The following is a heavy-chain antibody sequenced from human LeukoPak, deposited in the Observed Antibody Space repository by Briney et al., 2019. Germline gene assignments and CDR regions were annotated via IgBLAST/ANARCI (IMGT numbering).Heavy chain of an antibody. J-gene: IGHJ2*01. CDR2: IIPIFGTA. D-gene: IGHD2-15*01. V-gene: IGHV1-69*05. Sequence: SVKVSCKASGGTLSSYAISWVRQAPGQGLEWMGRIIPIFGTANYAQKFQGRVTITTDVSTSTAYMELSSLRSEDTAVYYCAREGGRIVVVVAAHYWYFDLWGRGTLVTVSS. CDR1: GGTLSSYA. CDR3: AREGGRIVVVVAAHYWYFDL.